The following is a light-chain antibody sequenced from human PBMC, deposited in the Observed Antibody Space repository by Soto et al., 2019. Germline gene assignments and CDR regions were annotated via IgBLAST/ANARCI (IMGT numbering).Light chain of an antibody. J-gene: IGLJ1*01. Sequence: QSVLTQPASVSDSPGQSITISCTGTSSDVGGSNFVSCYQQHPGKPPKLIIYDIANRPSGVSNRFSGSKSGSSASLIISRLQIEDEADYYCVSYTCCTTYVFGTGTMVTV. CDR3: VSYTCCTTYV. V-gene: IGLV2-14*03. CDR1: SSDVGGSNF. CDR2: DIA.